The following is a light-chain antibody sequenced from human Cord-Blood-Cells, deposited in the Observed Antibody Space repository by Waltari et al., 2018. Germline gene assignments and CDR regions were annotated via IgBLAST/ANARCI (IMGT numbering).Light chain of an antibody. J-gene: IGLJ1*01. V-gene: IGLV2-14*01. CDR1: SSDVGGYNY. Sequence: QSALTQPASVSGSPGQSITLSCTGTSSDVGGYNYVSWYQKQPGKAPKLMIYDVSIRPSGVSNRFSGSKSGNTASLTISGLQAEDEADYYCSSYTSSSTYVFGTGTKVTVL. CDR3: SSYTSSSTYV. CDR2: DVS.